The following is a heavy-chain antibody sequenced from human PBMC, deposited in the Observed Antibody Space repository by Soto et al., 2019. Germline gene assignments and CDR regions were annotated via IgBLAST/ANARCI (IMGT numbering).Heavy chain of an antibody. J-gene: IGHJ4*02. V-gene: IGHV3-53*01. D-gene: IGHD6-19*01. CDR1: GFAVSSYY. CDR2: IYGGGTT. CDR3: AKTIGWGGCDY. Sequence: EVQLVESGGGLIQPGGSLRLSCAASGFAVSSYYMTWVRQAPGKGLVWVSVIYGGGTTYYADSVKGRFTISRDTSKNTLYLQMNSLRVEDTAVYYCAKTIGWGGCDYWGQGTLVTVSS.